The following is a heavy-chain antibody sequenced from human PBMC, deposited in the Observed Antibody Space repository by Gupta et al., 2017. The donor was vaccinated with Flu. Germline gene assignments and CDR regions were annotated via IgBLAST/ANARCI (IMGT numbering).Heavy chain of an antibody. V-gene: IGHV3-21*01. CDR2: ISSSSSYI. CDR1: GYTFSRYS. CDR3: ARAWEARGYFDY. J-gene: IGHJ4*02. Sequence: EVQLVESGGGLVKPGGSLTLSCVASGYTFSRYSVNWVRQAPGKGLEWVSFISSSSSYIYYADSVKGRFTISRDNAKNSLYLQMNNLRAEDTAVYYCARAWEARGYFDYWGQGSLVTVSS. D-gene: IGHD1-26*01.